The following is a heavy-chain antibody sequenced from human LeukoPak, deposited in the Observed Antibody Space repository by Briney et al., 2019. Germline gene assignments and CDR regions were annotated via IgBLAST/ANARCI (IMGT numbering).Heavy chain of an antibody. J-gene: IGHJ3*02. V-gene: IGHV4-38-2*02. D-gene: IGHD3-22*01. CDR2: IYHSGST. Sequence: SETLSLTCTVSGYSISSGYYWGWIRQPPGKGLEWIGSIYHSGSTYYNPSLKSRVTISVDTSKNQFSLKLSSVTAADTAVYYCARDFDYYDSSGLNNAFDIWGQGTMVTVSS. CDR1: GYSISSGYY. CDR3: ARDFDYYDSSGLNNAFDI.